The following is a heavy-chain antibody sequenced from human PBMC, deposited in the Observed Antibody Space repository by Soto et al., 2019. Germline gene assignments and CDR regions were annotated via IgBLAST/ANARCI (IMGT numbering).Heavy chain of an antibody. CDR3: ARGRVRSFLRGVPYYFDY. D-gene: IGHD3-10*01. V-gene: IGHV4-34*01. CDR1: GGSFSGYY. CDR2: INHSGST. J-gene: IGHJ4*02. Sequence: PSETLSLTCAVYGGSFSGYYWSWIRQPPGKGLEWIGEINHSGSTNYNPSLKGRVTISVDASKNQFSLKLSSVTAADTAVYYCARGRVRSFLRGVPYYFDYWGQGTLVTVSS.